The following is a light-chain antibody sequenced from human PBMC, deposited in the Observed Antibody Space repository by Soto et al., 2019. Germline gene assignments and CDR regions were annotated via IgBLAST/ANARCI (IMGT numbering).Light chain of an antibody. CDR1: SSDVGGYNY. CDR2: DVS. CDR3: SSYTSSSTPD. V-gene: IGLV2-14*03. J-gene: IGLJ1*01. Sequence: QSALTQPASVSGSPGQSITISCTGTSSDVGGYNYVSWYQQHPGKAPKLMIYDVSYRPSGVSNRFSGSMSGNAASLTISGLQAEDEADYYCSSYTSSSTPDFGTGTKVTVL.